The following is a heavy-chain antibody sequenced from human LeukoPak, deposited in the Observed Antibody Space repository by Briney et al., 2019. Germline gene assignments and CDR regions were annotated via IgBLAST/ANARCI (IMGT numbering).Heavy chain of an antibody. Sequence: SETLSLTCTVSGGSISSSSYYWGWIRQPPGKGLEWIGSIYYSGSTYYNPSLKSRVTISVDTSKNQFSVKLSSVTAADTAVYYCARAKVYYDSTLGAFDIWGQGTMVTVSS. J-gene: IGHJ3*02. CDR3: ARAKVYYDSTLGAFDI. CDR1: GGSISSSSYY. D-gene: IGHD3-22*01. CDR2: IYYSGST. V-gene: IGHV4-39*07.